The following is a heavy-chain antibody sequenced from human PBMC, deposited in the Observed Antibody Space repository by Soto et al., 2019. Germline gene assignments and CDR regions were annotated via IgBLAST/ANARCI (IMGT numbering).Heavy chain of an antibody. CDR3: ESVRQAARNSLGWFDP. CDR1: GYTFTSYA. CDR2: INAGNGNT. V-gene: IGHV1-3*01. J-gene: IGHJ5*02. Sequence: QVQLVQSGAEVKKPGASVKVSCKASGYTFTSYAMHWVRQAPGQRLEWMGWINAGNGNTKYSQKFQGRVTITRDTSESTEYMELSSLRSEDTAVYYCESVRQAARNSLGWFDPWGQGTLVTVSS. D-gene: IGHD2-15*01.